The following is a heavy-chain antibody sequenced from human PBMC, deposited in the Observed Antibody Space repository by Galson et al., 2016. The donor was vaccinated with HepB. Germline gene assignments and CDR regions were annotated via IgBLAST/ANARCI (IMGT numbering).Heavy chain of an antibody. CDR3: AKRHEYCPPVGCSVDD. Sequence: SLRLSCAASGFTFSKYSMHWVRQAPGKGLEWVAAVTMDGRRKYYADSVKGRFTISRDNSNNMLFLQMSSLRPEDTAVYYCAKRHEYCPPVGCSVDDWGQGTLVFVSS. V-gene: IGHV3-30*18. CDR1: GFTFSKYS. CDR2: VTMDGRRK. D-gene: IGHD2/OR15-2a*01. J-gene: IGHJ4*02.